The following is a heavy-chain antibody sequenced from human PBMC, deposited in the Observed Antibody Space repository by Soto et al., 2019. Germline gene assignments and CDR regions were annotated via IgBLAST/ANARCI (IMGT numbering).Heavy chain of an antibody. Sequence: QVQLQESGPGLVKPSETLSLTCTVSGASISSYFWNWIRQPPGKGLEWIGNMHYSGTTNYNPSLTSRLTISVDTSKNHFSLKLSSVTAADTAIYYCAAGNDYWGQGTLVTVSS. CDR1: GASISSYF. CDR2: MHYSGTT. J-gene: IGHJ4*02. D-gene: IGHD6-13*01. V-gene: IGHV4-59*01. CDR3: AAGNDY.